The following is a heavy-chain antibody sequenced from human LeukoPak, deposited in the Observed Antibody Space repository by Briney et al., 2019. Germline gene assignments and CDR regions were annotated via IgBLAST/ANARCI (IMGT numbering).Heavy chain of an antibody. CDR1: GRSFDMYY. CDR2: MNDGGTT. D-gene: IGHD1-7*01. J-gene: IGHJ6*03. V-gene: IGHV4-34*01. Sequence: AQPQSLICALYGRSFDMYYSRWIRHSPEKGLEWIGEMNDGGTTNYNPSLLSRVTISLDRSKNQFSLKLTSVTTADTAVYYCARRWNYGRNYYIDVWGNGATVSVSS. CDR3: ARRWNYGRNYYIDV.